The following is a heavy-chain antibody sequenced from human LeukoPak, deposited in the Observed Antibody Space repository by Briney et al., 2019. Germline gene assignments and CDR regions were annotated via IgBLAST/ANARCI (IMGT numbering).Heavy chain of an antibody. V-gene: IGHV4-34*01. D-gene: IGHD4-17*01. CDR1: GGSFSGYY. Sequence: SETLSLTCAVYGGSFSGYYWSWIRQPPGKGLEWIGEINHSGSTNYNPSLKSRVTISVDISVDTSKNQFSLKLTSVTAAGTAVYFCARGNDYGDYALDWGQGTLVTVSS. CDR2: INHSGST. CDR3: ARGNDYGDYALD. J-gene: IGHJ4*02.